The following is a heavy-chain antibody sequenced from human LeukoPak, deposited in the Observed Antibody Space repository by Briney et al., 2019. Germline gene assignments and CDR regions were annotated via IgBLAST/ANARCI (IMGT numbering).Heavy chain of an antibody. Sequence: ASVKVSCKASGYTLTAYYIYWVRQAPGQGLEWMGRINPNSGGTDYAQSFQGRVTMTRDTSISTAYMELSRLRSDDTAVYCCARGYCSGGTCYLVENWLDPWGQGTLVTVSS. D-gene: IGHD2-15*01. V-gene: IGHV1-2*06. J-gene: IGHJ5*02. CDR2: INPNSGGT. CDR1: GYTLTAYY. CDR3: ARGYCSGGTCYLVENWLDP.